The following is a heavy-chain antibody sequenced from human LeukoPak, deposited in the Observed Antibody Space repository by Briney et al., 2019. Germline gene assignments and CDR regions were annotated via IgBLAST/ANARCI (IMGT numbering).Heavy chain of an antibody. V-gene: IGHV3-15*01. J-gene: IGHJ3*02. Sequence: GGSLRLSCAASGLTFSNAWMSWVRQAPGKGLEWVGRIKSKTDGGTTDYAAPVKGRFTISRDDSKNTLYLQMNSLKTEDTAVYYCTTDYLRLDAFDIWGQGTMVTVSS. CDR3: TTDYLRLDAFDI. D-gene: IGHD5-12*01. CDR2: IKSKTDGGTT. CDR1: GLTFSNAW.